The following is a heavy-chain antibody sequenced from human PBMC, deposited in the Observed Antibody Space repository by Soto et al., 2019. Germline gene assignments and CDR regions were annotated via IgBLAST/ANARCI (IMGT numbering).Heavy chain of an antibody. J-gene: IGHJ5*02. CDR1: GYTFTSYA. CDR3: ARARLLRYFDWLLHNNWFDP. V-gene: IGHV1-3*01. Sequence: ASVKVSCKASGYTFTSYAMHWVRQAPGQRLEWMGWINAGNGNTKYSQKIQGRVTITRDTSASTAYMELSSLRSEDTAVYYCARARLLRYFDWLLHNNWFDPWGQGTLVTVSS. CDR2: INAGNGNT. D-gene: IGHD3-9*01.